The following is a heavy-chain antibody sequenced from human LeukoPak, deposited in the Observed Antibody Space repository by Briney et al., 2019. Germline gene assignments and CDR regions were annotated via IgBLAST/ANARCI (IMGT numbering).Heavy chain of an antibody. Sequence: SETLSLTCAVYGGSFSGYYWSWIRQPPGKGLEWIGEINHSGSTNYNPSLKSRVTISVDTSKNQFSLKLSSVTAADTAVYYCASGMGGPYYYYYGMTSGAKGPRSPSPQ. CDR1: GGSFSGYY. J-gene: IGHJ6*04. D-gene: IGHD1-26*01. CDR3: ASGMGGPYYYYYGMTS. CDR2: INHSGST. V-gene: IGHV4-34*01.